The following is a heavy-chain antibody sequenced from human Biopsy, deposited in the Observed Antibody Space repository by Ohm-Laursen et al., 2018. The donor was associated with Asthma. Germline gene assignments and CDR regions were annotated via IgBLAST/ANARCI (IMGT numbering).Heavy chain of an antibody. CDR3: ARGRITMIGGWFDP. J-gene: IGHJ5*02. V-gene: IGHV4-59*01. CDR1: GGSISSYY. D-gene: IGHD3-22*01. CDR2: IYYSGST. Sequence: SETLSLTCTVSGGSISSYYWSWIRQPPGKGLEWIGYIYYSGSTNYNPSLKSRVTISVDTSKNQFPLKLSSVTAADTAVYYCARGRITMIGGWFDPWGQGTLVTVSS.